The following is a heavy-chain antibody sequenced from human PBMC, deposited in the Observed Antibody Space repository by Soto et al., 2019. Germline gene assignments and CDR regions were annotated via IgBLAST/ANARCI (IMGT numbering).Heavy chain of an antibody. CDR2: IIPLFGTT. CDR3: AKSWGGDISHYYYAMDV. J-gene: IGHJ6*02. Sequence: QVQVVQSGAEVKRPGSSVNVSCKASGGYFNNRQTLNSYPISWVRQAPGQGLEWMGGIIPLFGTTNYAQRFQGRVTITADKSTSTTDRELNNVTSDDAAVYYCAKSWGGDISHYYYAMDVWGQGTTVTVSS. CDR1: GGYFNNRQTLNSYP. D-gene: IGHD3-16*02. V-gene: IGHV1-69*06.